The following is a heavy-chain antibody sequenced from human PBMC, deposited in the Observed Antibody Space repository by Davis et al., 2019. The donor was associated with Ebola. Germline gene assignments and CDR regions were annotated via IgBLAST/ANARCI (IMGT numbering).Heavy chain of an antibody. CDR1: GGTFSSYA. J-gene: IGHJ6*02. V-gene: IGHV1-69*13. CDR2: IIPIFGTA. Sequence: SVKVSCKASGGTFSSYAISWVRQAPGQGLEWMGGIIPIFGTANYAQKFQGRVTITADESTSTAYMELSSLRSEDTAVYYCEMDVFEISGMDVWGQGTTVTVSS. CDR3: EMDVFEISGMDV. D-gene: IGHD2-21*01.